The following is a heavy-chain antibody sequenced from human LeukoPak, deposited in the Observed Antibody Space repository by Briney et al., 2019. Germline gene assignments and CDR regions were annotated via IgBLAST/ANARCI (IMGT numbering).Heavy chain of an antibody. V-gene: IGHV4-38-2*02. CDR2: IYQSGST. CDR3: ARAAIYGDYAPDY. D-gene: IGHD4-17*01. J-gene: IGHJ4*02. CDR1: GGSISNGYY. Sequence: SETLSLTCTVSGGSISNGYYWGWIRQPPGKGLEWIGTIYQSGSTYYNPSLKSRVTISVDTSKNQFSLKLSSVTAADTAVYYCARAAIYGDYAPDYWGQGTLVTVSS.